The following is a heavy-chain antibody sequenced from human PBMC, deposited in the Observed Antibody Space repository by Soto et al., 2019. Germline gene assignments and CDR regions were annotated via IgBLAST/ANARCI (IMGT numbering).Heavy chain of an antibody. CDR1: GDNFKKNV. Sequence: SVKVSCKPSGDNFKKNVFTWVRQAPGQGLEWMGGTIPALGKTHYIEKFQGRVTITVDDATRTVYMEVRDLTAEDTAIYYCARGPFRPSAMDVWGQGTTVTVSS. J-gene: IGHJ6*02. D-gene: IGHD3-10*01. V-gene: IGHV1-69*10. CDR3: ARGPFRPSAMDV. CDR2: TIPALGKT.